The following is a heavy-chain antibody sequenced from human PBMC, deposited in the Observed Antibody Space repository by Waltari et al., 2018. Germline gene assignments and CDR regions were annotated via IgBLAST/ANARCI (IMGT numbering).Heavy chain of an antibody. Sequence: QVQLVQSGAEVRKPGASVKVSCKASGYTFTGYHMHWVRQAPGQGLEYMGRIKPNTGDTNYAQEFQGRVTMTRETSIITAYMELSSLTSDDTAVYYCARVKDCSGVSCYSEGFDYWGQGTLVTVSS. CDR1: GYTFTGYH. CDR3: ARVKDCSGVSCYSEGFDY. D-gene: IGHD2-15*01. J-gene: IGHJ4*02. V-gene: IGHV1-2*02. CDR2: IKPNTGDT.